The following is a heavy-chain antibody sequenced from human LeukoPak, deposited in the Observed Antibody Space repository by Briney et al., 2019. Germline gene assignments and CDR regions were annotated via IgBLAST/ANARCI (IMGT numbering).Heavy chain of an antibody. CDR2: INHSGST. V-gene: IGHV4-34*01. CDR3: ASNSLLTGDEDAFDI. D-gene: IGHD7-27*01. J-gene: IGHJ3*02. Sequence: SETLSLTCAVYGGSFSGYYWSWLRQPPGKGLEWIGEINHSGSTNYNPSLKSRVTISVDTSKNQFSLKLSSVTAADTAVYYCASNSLLTGDEDAFDIWGQGTMVTVSS. CDR1: GGSFSGYY.